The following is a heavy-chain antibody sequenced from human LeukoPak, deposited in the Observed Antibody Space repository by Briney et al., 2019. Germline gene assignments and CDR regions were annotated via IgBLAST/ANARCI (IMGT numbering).Heavy chain of an antibody. CDR3: ARLKGTYRHPLEI. V-gene: IGHV3-48*01. CDR2: ISAAGSTI. J-gene: IGHJ3*02. Sequence: PGGSLRLSCATSVFTFSTYSMNWVRQAPGKGLEWISYISAAGSTIFYADSVKGRFTISRDNAKNTLYLQMDSLSGDDTAVYYCARLKGTYRHPLEIWGQGTMVTVSS. D-gene: IGHD1-14*01. CDR1: VFTFSTYS.